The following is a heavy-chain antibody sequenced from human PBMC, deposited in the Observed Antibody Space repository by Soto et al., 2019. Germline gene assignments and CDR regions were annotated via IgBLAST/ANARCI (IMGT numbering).Heavy chain of an antibody. CDR1: GFTFSTNS. CDR3: SKWDGYGDQ. CDR2: ISGGGDST. Sequence: EVQLLESGGGLVQPGGSLRLSCAASGFTFSTNSMTWVRQAPGKGLEWVCGISGGGDSTHYADSVKSRFTISRDNSKDMVDLQMNSMTADDTAVYFCSKWDGYGDQWGQGTVVTVSS. J-gene: IGHJ5*02. V-gene: IGHV3-23*01. D-gene: IGHD5-12*01.